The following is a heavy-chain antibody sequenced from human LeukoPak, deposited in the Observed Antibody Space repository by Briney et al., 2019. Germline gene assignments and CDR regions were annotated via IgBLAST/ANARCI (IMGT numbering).Heavy chain of an antibody. CDR1: RFTFDEYG. V-gene: IGHV3-20*04. J-gene: IGHJ4*02. CDR3: ARSVRGVIITNFDY. Sequence: GGSLRLSCAASRFTFDEYGMSWVRQTAGKGLEWVSGINWNGRSIGYADSVKGRFTVSRDNAKSSLYLQMNSLRAEDTALYYCARSVRGVIITNFDYWGQGTLVTVSS. CDR2: INWNGRSI. D-gene: IGHD3-10*01.